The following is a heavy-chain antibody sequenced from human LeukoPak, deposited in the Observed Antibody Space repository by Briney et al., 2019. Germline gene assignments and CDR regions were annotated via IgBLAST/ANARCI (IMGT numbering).Heavy chain of an antibody. CDR3: ARDLGFSSSLNDY. J-gene: IGHJ4*02. D-gene: IGHD6-13*01. CDR2: ISSSSSYI. V-gene: IGHV3-21*01. CDR1: GFTFSSYN. Sequence: GGSLRLSCAASGFTFSSYNMNWVRQAPGKGLEWVSFISSSSSYIYYADSVKGRFTISRDNAKNSLYLQMNSLRAEDTAVYYCARDLGFSSSLNDYWGQGTLVTVSS.